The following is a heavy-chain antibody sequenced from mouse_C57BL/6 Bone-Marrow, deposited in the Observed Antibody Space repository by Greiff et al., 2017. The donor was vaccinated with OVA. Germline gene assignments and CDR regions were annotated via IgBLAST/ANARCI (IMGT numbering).Heavy chain of an antibody. J-gene: IGHJ4*01. D-gene: IGHD1-1*01. Sequence: VQLQQSGAELARPGASVKLSCKASGYTFTSYGISWVKQRTGQGLEWIGEIYPRSGNTYYNEKFKGKATLTADKSSSTAYMELRSLPSEDSVVYFCAPTPNYYGSSPNAMDYWGQGTSVTVSS. CDR2: IYPRSGNT. CDR3: APTPNYYGSSPNAMDY. V-gene: IGHV1-81*01. CDR1: GYTFTSYG.